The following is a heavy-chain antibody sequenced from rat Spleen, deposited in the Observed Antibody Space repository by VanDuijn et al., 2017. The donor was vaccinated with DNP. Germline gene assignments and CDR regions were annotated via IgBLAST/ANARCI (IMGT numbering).Heavy chain of an antibody. CDR2: IIYDGSRT. CDR1: RFTFSDYN. J-gene: IGHJ3*01. V-gene: IGHV5S10*01. CDR3: ATHTFTPGITTPFAY. D-gene: IGHD1-4*01. Sequence: EVQLVESGGGLVQPGRPLKLSCAASRFTFSDYNMAWVRQAPKKGLEWVATIIYDGSRTYYRDSVKGRFTISRDTARSTLYLQMDRLRSEDTATYYCATHTFTPGITTPFAYWGQGTLVTVSS.